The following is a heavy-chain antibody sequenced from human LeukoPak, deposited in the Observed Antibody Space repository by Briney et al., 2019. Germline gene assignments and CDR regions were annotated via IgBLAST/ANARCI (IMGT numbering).Heavy chain of an antibody. Sequence: PSETLSLTCTVSGGSISSGSYYWSWIRQPAGKGLEWIGRIYTSGSTNYNPSLKSRVTISVDTSKNQFSLRLSSVTAADTAVYYCARPLITMILRGETPTDFGIWGQGTMVTVSS. V-gene: IGHV4-61*02. CDR2: IYTSGST. J-gene: IGHJ3*02. CDR1: GGSISSGSYY. CDR3: ARPLITMILRGETPTDFGI. D-gene: IGHD3-22*01.